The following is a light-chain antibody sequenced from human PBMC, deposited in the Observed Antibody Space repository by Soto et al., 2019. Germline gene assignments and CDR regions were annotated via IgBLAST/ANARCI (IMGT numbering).Light chain of an antibody. CDR3: SSYTSSNTVV. Sequence: QSALTQPASVSGSPGQSITISCTGTSSDVGGYNYVSWYQQHPGKAPKLMIYEVSNRPSGVSNRFSGSKSGNTASLTISGLQAEHEAAYYCSSYTSSNTVVFGGGTKVTVL. J-gene: IGLJ2*01. CDR2: EVS. CDR1: SSDVGGYNY. V-gene: IGLV2-14*01.